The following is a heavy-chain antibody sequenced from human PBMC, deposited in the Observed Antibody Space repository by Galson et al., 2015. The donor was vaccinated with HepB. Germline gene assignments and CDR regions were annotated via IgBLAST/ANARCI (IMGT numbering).Heavy chain of an antibody. V-gene: IGHV4-39*01. Sequence: ETLSLTCTVSGGSISSSSYYWGWIRQPPGKGLEWIGSIYYSGSTYYNPSLKSRVTISVDTSKNQFSLKLSSVTAADTAVYYCASRVDVYRFAIPKQQLLAFDIWGQGTMVTVSS. CDR1: GGSISSSSYY. CDR3: ASRVDVYRFAIPKQQLLAFDI. D-gene: IGHD6-13*01. J-gene: IGHJ3*02. CDR2: IYYSGST.